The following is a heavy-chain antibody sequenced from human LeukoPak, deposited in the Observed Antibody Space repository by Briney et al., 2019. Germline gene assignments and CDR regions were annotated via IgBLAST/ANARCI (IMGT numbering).Heavy chain of an antibody. CDR3: ARVGLSAYCGGDCYSDAFDI. V-gene: IGHV1-69*13. Sequence: GASVKVSCKASGGTFSSYAISWVRQAPGQGLEWMGGIIPIFGTANYAQRFQGRVTITADESTSTAYMELSSLRSEDTAVYYCARVGLSAYCGGDCYSDAFDIWGQGTMVTVSS. CDR1: GGTFSSYA. CDR2: IIPIFGTA. J-gene: IGHJ3*02. D-gene: IGHD2-21*02.